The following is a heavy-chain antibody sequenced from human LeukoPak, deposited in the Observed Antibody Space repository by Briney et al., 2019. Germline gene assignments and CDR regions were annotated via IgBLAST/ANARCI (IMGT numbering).Heavy chain of an antibody. V-gene: IGHV1-69*04. CDR2: IIPILGIA. CDR1: GGTFSSYT. D-gene: IGHD3-10*01. J-gene: IGHJ4*02. Sequence: ASVKVSCKASGGTFSSYTISWVRQAPGQGLEWMGRIIPILGIANYAQKFQGRVTITADKSTSTAYMELSSLRSEDTAVYYCARDQGGSGYYYGSGSYYWGQGTLVTVSS. CDR3: ARDQGGSGYYYGSGSYY.